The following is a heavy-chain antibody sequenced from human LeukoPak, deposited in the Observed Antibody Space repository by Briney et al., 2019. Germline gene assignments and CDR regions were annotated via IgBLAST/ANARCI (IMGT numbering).Heavy chain of an antibody. J-gene: IGHJ4*02. Sequence: GGSLRLSCAASGFTFSSYCMQWVRQAPGKGLEWVTFIRYDGSNKYYAESVKGRFTISRDQSKNTLYLQMNSLRGEDTAVYYCAKAQYYYDTSGVYYFDYWGQGTLVTVSS. CDR3: AKAQYYYDTSGVYYFDY. V-gene: IGHV3-30*02. CDR2: IRYDGSNK. D-gene: IGHD3-22*01. CDR1: GFTFSSYC.